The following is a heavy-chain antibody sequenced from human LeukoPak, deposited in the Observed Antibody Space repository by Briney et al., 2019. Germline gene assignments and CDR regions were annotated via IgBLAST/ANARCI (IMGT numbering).Heavy chain of an antibody. V-gene: IGHV4-31*03. CDR2: IYYSGST. D-gene: IGHD1-26*01. Sequence: PSETLSLTCTVSGGSISSGGYYWSWIRQHPGKGLEWIGYIYYSGSTYYNPSLKSRVTISVDTSKNQFSLKLSSVTAADTAVYYCARGVTVGATTFSGYDYWGQGTLVTVSS. CDR3: ARGVTVGATTFSGYDY. J-gene: IGHJ4*02. CDR1: GGSISSGGYY.